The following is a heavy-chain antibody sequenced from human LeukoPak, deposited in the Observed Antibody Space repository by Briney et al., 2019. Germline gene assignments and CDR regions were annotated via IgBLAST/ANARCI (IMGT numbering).Heavy chain of an antibody. J-gene: IGHJ4*02. Sequence: ASVKVSCKASGYTFTDYYMHWVRQSPGQGLEWMGWINPKSGGTSYAQKFQGRVTMTRDTSISSAYMEVTRLTSDDTAVYYCARDGGLDYWGQGTPVTVSS. V-gene: IGHV1-2*02. CDR2: INPKSGGT. CDR1: GYTFTDYY. CDR3: ARDGGLDY. D-gene: IGHD4-23*01.